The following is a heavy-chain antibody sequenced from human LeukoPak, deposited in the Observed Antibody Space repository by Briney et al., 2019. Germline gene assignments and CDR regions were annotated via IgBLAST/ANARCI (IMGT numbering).Heavy chain of an antibody. D-gene: IGHD3-10*01. CDR2: IYTSGST. J-gene: IGHJ5*02. Sequence: SETLSLTCTVSGASISTYYWCWIRQPAGEGLEWIGHIYTSGSTDYNPSLKSRVTISLDKSKNQLSLKLSSVPAADTAVYYCAREVVPGVISTGRFDPWGQGTLVTVSS. CDR3: AREVVPGVISTGRFDP. CDR1: GASISTYY. V-gene: IGHV4-4*07.